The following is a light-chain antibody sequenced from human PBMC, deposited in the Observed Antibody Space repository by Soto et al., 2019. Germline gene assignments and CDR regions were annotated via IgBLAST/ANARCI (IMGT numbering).Light chain of an antibody. CDR2: EVS. Sequence: QSALTQPPSASGSPGQSVTISCTGNSNDVGHSSFISWYQQHPGKGPKLIIYEVSKRPSGVPDRFSGSKSGNTASLTISGLQAEDEADYYCSSYTSSSTLYVVFGGGTKVTVL. J-gene: IGLJ2*01. V-gene: IGLV2-8*01. CDR1: SNDVGHSSF. CDR3: SSYTSSSTLYVV.